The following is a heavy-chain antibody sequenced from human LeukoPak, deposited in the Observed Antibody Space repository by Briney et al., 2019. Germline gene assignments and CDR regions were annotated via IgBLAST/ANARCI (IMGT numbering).Heavy chain of an antibody. V-gene: IGHV3-23*01. J-gene: IGHJ4*02. CDR2: ISGSGGGT. D-gene: IGHD1-1*01. Sequence: GGSLRLSCAVSGFTFSSYAMNWVRQAPGKGLEWVSTISGSGGGTYYADSVKGRFTISRDNFKNTLYLQMNSLRAEDTAVYYCAKDRQLERRSFDYWGQGTLVTVSS. CDR1: GFTFSSYA. CDR3: AKDRQLERRSFDY.